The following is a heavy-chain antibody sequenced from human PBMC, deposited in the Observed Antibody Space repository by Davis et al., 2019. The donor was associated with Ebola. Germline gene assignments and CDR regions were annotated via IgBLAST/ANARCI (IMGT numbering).Heavy chain of an antibody. CDR3: ARAAYYDILTGVRGFDP. CDR1: GYTFTNYD. D-gene: IGHD3-9*01. J-gene: IGHJ5*02. CDR2: IIPIFGTA. V-gene: IGHV1-69*13. Sequence: SVKVSCKTSGYTFTNYDINWVRQAPGQGLEWMGGIIPIFGTANYAQKFQGRVTITADESTSTAYMELSSLRSEDTAVYYCARAAYYDILTGVRGFDPWGQGTLVTVSS.